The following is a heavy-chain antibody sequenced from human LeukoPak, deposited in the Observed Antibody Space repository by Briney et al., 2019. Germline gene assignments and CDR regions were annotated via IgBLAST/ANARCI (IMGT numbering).Heavy chain of an antibody. Sequence: GGSLRLSCAASGFTFSSYAMHWVRQAPGKGLEWVAVISYDGSNKYYADSVKGRFTISRGNSKNTLYLQMNSLRAEDTAVYYCARTVGYYYMDVWGKGTTVTVSS. CDR2: ISYDGSNK. D-gene: IGHD3-16*01. V-gene: IGHV3-30-3*01. CDR1: GFTFSSYA. CDR3: ARTVGYYYMDV. J-gene: IGHJ6*03.